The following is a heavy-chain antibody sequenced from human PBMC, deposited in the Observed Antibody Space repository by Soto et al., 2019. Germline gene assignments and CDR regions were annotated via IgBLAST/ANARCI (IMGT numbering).Heavy chain of an antibody. CDR1: GGSTSGKY. J-gene: IGHJ2*01. V-gene: IGHV4-4*07. D-gene: IGHD3-9*01. CDR2: IYSSGST. Sequence: QVHLQESGPGVVKASETLSLTCSLSGGSTSGKYWSWIRQSAGQGLEWIGLIYSSGSTHYHPSLGSPGSMSVAQSPFALRLASVTAAHAAIYYCARDFDVNTALDYWYFDLWGRGTQFSVSS. CDR3: ARDFDVNTALDYWYFDL.